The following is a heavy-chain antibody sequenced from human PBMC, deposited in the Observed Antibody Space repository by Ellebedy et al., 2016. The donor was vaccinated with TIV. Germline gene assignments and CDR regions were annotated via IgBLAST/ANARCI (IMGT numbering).Heavy chain of an antibody. Sequence: PGGSLRLSCAASGFAFSSYGMHWVRQAPGKGLEWVAVISYHGSHKYYADSEKGRFTNSRDNSKNTLYVQMNSLRGEYTAVYYCARGATGGDQWALLRYWGQGTLVTVSS. CDR3: ARGATGGDQWALLRY. J-gene: IGHJ4*02. CDR2: ISYHGSHK. V-gene: IGHV3-30*03. CDR1: GFAFSSYG. D-gene: IGHD1-26*01.